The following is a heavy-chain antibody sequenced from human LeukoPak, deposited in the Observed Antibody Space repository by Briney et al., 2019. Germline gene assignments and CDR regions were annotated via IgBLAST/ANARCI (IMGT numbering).Heavy chain of an antibody. D-gene: IGHD4-11*01. CDR3: ARATYTVTTYYYYYMDV. Sequence: PSETLSLTCAVYGGSFSGSCYWSWIRQPAGKGLEWIGRIYTSGSTNYNPSLKSRVTISVDTSKNQFSLKLSSVTAADTAVYYCARATYTVTTYYYYYMDVWGKGTTVTVSS. V-gene: IGHV4-61*02. J-gene: IGHJ6*03. CDR2: IYTSGST. CDR1: GGSFSGSCY.